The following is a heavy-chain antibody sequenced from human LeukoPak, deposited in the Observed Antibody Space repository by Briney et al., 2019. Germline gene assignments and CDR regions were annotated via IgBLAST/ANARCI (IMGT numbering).Heavy chain of an antibody. CDR3: ARVEIEDYGGNSENYSYMDV. CDR1: GYTFTGYY. J-gene: IGHJ6*03. D-gene: IGHD4-23*01. V-gene: IGHV1-2*02. CDR2: INPNSGDT. Sequence: GASVKVSCKASGYTFTGYYMHWVRQAPGQGLEWMGWINPNSGDTNFPPKFQGRVTMTRDTSISTAYMELSRLRSDDTAVYYCARVEIEDYGGNSENYSYMDVWGKGTTVTVSS.